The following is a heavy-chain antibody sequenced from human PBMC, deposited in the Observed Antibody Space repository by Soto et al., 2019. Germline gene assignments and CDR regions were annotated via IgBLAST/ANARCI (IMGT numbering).Heavy chain of an antibody. D-gene: IGHD4-17*01. CDR3: ARAPAETMTTVGWFDP. J-gene: IGHJ5*02. Sequence: SETLSLTCAVSGGSISSGGYYWSWIRQHPGKGLEWIGYIYYSGSTYCNPSLKSRVTISVDTSKNQFSLKLSSVTAADTAVYYCARAPAETMTTVGWFDPWGQGTLVTVSS. CDR2: IYYSGST. V-gene: IGHV4-31*11. CDR1: GGSISSGGYY.